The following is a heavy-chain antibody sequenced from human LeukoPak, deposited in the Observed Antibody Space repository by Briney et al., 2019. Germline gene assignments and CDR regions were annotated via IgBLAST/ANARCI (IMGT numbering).Heavy chain of an antibody. CDR3: ARGHSNLREPVDY. V-gene: IGHV4-59*01. CDR2: MYYSGYT. CDR1: GGSISSYY. Sequence: PSETLSLTCTVSGGSISSYYWSWIRQPPGKGLEWIGSMYYSGYTNYNPSLKSRVTISVDTSKNQFSLKLSSVTAADTAVYYCARGHSNLREPVDYWGQGTLVAVSS. D-gene: IGHD1-14*01. J-gene: IGHJ4*02.